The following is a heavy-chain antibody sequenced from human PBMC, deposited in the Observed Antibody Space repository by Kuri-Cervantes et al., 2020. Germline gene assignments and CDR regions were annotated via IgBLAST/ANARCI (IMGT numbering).Heavy chain of an antibody. J-gene: IGHJ3*02. CDR1: GFTFSDYY. CDR3: ARGGYYDSSGQDTDAFDI. V-gene: IGHV3-11*04. Sequence: GESLKISCAASGFTFSDYYMSWIRQAPGKGLEWVSYISSGGSTIYYADSVKGRFTISRDNAKNSLYLQMNSLRAEDTAVYYCARGGYYDSSGQDTDAFDIWGQGTMVTVSS. CDR2: ISSGGSTI. D-gene: IGHD3-22*01.